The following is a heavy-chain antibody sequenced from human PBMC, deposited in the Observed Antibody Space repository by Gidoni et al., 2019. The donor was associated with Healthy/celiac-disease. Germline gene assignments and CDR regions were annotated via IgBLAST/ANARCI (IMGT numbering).Heavy chain of an antibody. V-gene: IGHV3-15*01. CDR2: IKSKTEGGTT. J-gene: IGHJ4*02. CDR3: TSLTDFLLDY. CDR1: GFTFSNAW. Sequence: EVQLVESGGGLVKPGGSLRRSCAAYGFTFSNAWMSWVRQAPGKGLEWVGRIKSKTEGGTTDYAAPVKGRFTISIDDSKNTLSLQMNSLKTEYTAVYYCTSLTDFLLDYWGQGTLVTFSS. D-gene: IGHD3-3*01.